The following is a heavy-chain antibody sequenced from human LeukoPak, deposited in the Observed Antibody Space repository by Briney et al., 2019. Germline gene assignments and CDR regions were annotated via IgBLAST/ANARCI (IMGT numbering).Heavy chain of an antibody. CDR1: GFTISSYW. Sequence: GGSLRLSCAASGFTISSYWMHWVRQGPGKGLVWVSRIKSDGSTTSYADSVRGRFTISRDNAKNTLYLQMNSLRAEDTAVYYCARSDWLDSWGQGTLVTVSS. CDR2: IKSDGSTT. V-gene: IGHV3-74*01. CDR3: ARSDWLDS. J-gene: IGHJ5*01.